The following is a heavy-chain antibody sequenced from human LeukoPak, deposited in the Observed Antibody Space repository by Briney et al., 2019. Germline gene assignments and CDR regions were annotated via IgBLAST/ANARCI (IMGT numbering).Heavy chain of an antibody. D-gene: IGHD1-14*01. J-gene: IGHJ5*02. CDR1: GGSISGSSYY. CDR2: IYYSGST. V-gene: IGHV4-39*01. CDR3: ARHGAPGSLAP. Sequence: SETLSLTCTVSGGSISGSSYYWGWIRQPPGKGLEWIGSIYYSGSTYYNPSLKSRVTISVDTSKNQFSLKLSSVTAADTAVYYCARHGAPGSLAPWGQGTLVTVSS.